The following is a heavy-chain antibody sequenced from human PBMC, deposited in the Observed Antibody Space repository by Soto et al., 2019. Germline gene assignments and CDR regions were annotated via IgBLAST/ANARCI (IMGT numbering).Heavy chain of an antibody. D-gene: IGHD3-16*01. CDR2: ISGSGGST. CDR1: GFTFSSYA. V-gene: IGHV3-23*01. Sequence: LRLSCAASGFTFSSYAMSWVRQAPGKGLEWVSAISGSGGSTYYADSVKGRFTISRDNSKNTVYLQMNSLRAEDTAVYYCARDPWAADYWGQGTLVTVSS. CDR3: ARDPWAADY. J-gene: IGHJ4*02.